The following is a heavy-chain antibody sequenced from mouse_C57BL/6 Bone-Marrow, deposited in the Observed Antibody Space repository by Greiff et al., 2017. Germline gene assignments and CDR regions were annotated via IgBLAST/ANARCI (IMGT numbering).Heavy chain of an antibody. CDR3: ARDYDYDWYFDV. Sequence: QVQLQQPGAELVMPGASVKLSCKASGYTFTSYWMHWVKQRPGQGLEWIGEIDPSDSYTNYNQKFKGKSTLTVDNSSSTAYMQLSSLTSEDSAVYYCARDYDYDWYFDVWGTGTTVTVSS. D-gene: IGHD2-4*01. CDR1: GYTFTSYW. J-gene: IGHJ1*03. CDR2: IDPSDSYT. V-gene: IGHV1-69*01.